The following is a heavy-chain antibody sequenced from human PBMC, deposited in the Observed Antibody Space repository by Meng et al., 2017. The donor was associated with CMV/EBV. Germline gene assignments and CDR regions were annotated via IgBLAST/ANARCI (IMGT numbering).Heavy chain of an antibody. Sequence: ASVKVSCKASGYTFTGYYMHWVRQAPGQGLEWMGWINPNSGGTNYAQKFQGRVTMTRDTSIRTAYMELSRLRSDDTAVYYCARDFANEGVYYYDYYYGMDVWGQGTTVTVSS. CDR2: INPNSGGT. V-gene: IGHV1-2*02. CDR3: ARDFANEGVYYYDYYYGMDV. D-gene: IGHD3-10*01. J-gene: IGHJ6*01. CDR1: GYTFTGYY.